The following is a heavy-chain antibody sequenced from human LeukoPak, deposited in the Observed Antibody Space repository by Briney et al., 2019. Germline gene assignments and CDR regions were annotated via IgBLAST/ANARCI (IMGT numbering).Heavy chain of an antibody. CDR2: INPSGGST. D-gene: IGHD2-2*01. CDR1: GYTFTSYY. V-gene: IGHV1-46*01. Sequence: ASVKVSCKASGYTFTSYYMHWVRQAPGQGLEWMGIINPSGGSTSYAQKFQGRVTMTRDTPTNIVYMELSSLRSEDTAVYFCARDACSSTICQAGGNWFDPWGQGTLVIVS. J-gene: IGHJ5*02. CDR3: ARDACSSTICQAGGNWFDP.